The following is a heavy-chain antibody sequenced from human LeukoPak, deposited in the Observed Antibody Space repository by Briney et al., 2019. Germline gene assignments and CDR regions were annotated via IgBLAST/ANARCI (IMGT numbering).Heavy chain of an antibody. CDR1: GYRFTSYW. CDR2: IYPGDSDT. D-gene: IGHD3-9*01. CDR3: ARHYDFLTGYYQIDS. V-gene: IGHV5-51*01. Sequence: KRGESLKISCKGSGYRFTSYWIGWVRQMPGKGLEWMGIIYPGDSDTRYSPSFRGQVTISADNSITTAYLQWSSLKASDTAMYYCARHYDFLTGYYQIDSWGRGTLVTVSS. J-gene: IGHJ4*02.